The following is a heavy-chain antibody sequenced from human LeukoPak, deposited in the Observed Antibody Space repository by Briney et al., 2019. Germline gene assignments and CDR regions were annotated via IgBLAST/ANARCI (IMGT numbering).Heavy chain of an antibody. CDR2: ISRSGSSI. V-gene: IGHV3-11*04. CDR3: AREGRAISSYFDY. J-gene: IGHJ4*02. D-gene: IGHD3-3*02. Sequence: LSLTCAVYGGSFSGYYWSWIRQPPGKGLEWVSYISRSGSSIYYGDCVKGRFTISRDNAKNSLYLQMNSLRAEDTAVYYCAREGRAISSYFDYWGQGTLVTVSS. CDR1: GGSFSGYY.